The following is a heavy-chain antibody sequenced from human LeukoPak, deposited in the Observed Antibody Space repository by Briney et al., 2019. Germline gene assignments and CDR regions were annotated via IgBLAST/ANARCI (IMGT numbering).Heavy chain of an antibody. Sequence: SETLSLTCTVSGGSISTYYWSWIRQPAGKGLEWIGRINTSGSTTYNPSLKSRVTMSVNTSKNQFSLKLSSVTAADTAVYYCAKSDSCFDYGGHGTLVTV. CDR3: AKSDSCFDY. CDR2: INTSGST. V-gene: IGHV4-4*07. J-gene: IGHJ5*01. D-gene: IGHD2-21*01. CDR1: GGSISTYY.